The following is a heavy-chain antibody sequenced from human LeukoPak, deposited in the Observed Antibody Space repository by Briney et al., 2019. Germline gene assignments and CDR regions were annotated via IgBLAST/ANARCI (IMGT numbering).Heavy chain of an antibody. CDR1: GFTFGDYY. CDR3: ARDSCSSSWYSSAYYFDY. J-gene: IGHJ4*02. Sequence: PGGSLRLSCAASGFTFGDYYMSWIRQAPGKGLEWVSYISSSSSYTNYADSVKGRFTISRDNAKNSLYLQMNSLRAEDTAVYYCARDSCSSSWYSSAYYFDYWGQGTLVTVSS. D-gene: IGHD6-13*01. V-gene: IGHV3-11*06. CDR2: ISSSSSYT.